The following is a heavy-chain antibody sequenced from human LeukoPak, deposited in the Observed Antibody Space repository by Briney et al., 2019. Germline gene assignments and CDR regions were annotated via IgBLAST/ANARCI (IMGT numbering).Heavy chain of an antibody. J-gene: IGHJ4*02. Sequence: SETLSLTCTVSGGSISSYYWGWIRQPPGKGLEWIGYIYYSGSTNYNPSLKSRVTISVDTSKNQFSLKLSSVTAADTAVYYCARGSYYYDSSGYPLMHFDYWGQGTLVTVSS. CDR2: IYYSGST. CDR3: ARGSYYYDSSGYPLMHFDY. CDR1: GGSISSYY. D-gene: IGHD3-22*01. V-gene: IGHV4-59*01.